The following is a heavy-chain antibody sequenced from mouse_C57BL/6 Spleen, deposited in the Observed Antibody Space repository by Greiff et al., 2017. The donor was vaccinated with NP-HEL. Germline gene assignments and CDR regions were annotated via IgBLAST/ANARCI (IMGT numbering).Heavy chain of an antibody. CDR1: GYTFTEYT. Sequence: QVQLQQSGAELVKPGASVKLSCKASGYTFTEYTIHWVKQRSGQGLEWIGWFYPGSGSIKYNEKFKDKATLTADKSSSTVYMELSRLTSEDSAVYFCARHEDLYYGSSYPYYFDYWGQGTTLTVSS. D-gene: IGHD1-1*01. CDR2: FYPGSGSI. V-gene: IGHV1-62-2*01. CDR3: ARHEDLYYGSSYPYYFDY. J-gene: IGHJ2*01.